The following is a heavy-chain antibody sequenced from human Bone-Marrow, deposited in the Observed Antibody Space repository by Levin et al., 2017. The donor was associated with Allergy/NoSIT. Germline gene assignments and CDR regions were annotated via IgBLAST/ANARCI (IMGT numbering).Heavy chain of an antibody. CDR2: ISGSGTVT. J-gene: IGHJ4*02. V-gene: IGHV3-23*01. CDR3: AKGVGAADGEFDY. CDR1: GFTFGTFA. D-gene: IGHD1-26*01. Sequence: HPGESLKISCAASGFTFGTFALTWVRQAPGKGLEWVSSISGSGTVTYYADSVRGRFTVSRDNSKSTLFLHMNSLRADDTAVYYCAKGVGAADGEFDYWGQGTLVAVSS.